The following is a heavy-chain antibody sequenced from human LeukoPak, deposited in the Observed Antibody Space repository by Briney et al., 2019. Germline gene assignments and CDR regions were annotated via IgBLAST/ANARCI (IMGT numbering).Heavy chain of an antibody. Sequence: GGSLRLSCAASGFTFSSYAMHWVRQAPGKGLEWVAVISYDGSNKYYADSVKGRFTISRDNSKNTLYLQMNSLRAEGTAVYYCAREYVDYDFWSGYYGMDVWGQGTTVTVSS. D-gene: IGHD3-3*01. J-gene: IGHJ6*02. V-gene: IGHV3-30-3*01. CDR2: ISYDGSNK. CDR1: GFTFSSYA. CDR3: AREYVDYDFWSGYYGMDV.